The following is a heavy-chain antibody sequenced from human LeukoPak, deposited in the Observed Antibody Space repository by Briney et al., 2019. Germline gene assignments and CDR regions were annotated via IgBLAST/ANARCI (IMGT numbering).Heavy chain of an antibody. CDR2: ISWNSGSI. Sequence: GGSLRLSCAASGFTFDDYATHWVRQAPGKGLEWVSGISWNSGSIGYADSVKGRFTISRDNAKNSLYLQMNSLRAEDTALYYCAKWTGHYYDSSGYYFDYWGQGTLVTVSS. CDR1: GFTFDDYA. D-gene: IGHD3-22*01. CDR3: AKWTGHYYDSSGYYFDY. J-gene: IGHJ4*02. V-gene: IGHV3-9*01.